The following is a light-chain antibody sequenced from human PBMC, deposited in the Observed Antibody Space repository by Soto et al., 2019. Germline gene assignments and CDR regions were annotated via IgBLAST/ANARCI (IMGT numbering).Light chain of an antibody. V-gene: IGKV3-20*01. CDR3: QQFSSYPLT. J-gene: IGKJ4*01. CDR2: GAS. Sequence: EIVMTQSPATLSVSPGERATLSCRASQSGSSNLAWYQQKPGQAPRLLIYGASSRATGIPDRFSGSGSGTDFTLTISRLEPEDFAVYYCQQFSSYPLTFGGGTKVDIK. CDR1: QSGSSN.